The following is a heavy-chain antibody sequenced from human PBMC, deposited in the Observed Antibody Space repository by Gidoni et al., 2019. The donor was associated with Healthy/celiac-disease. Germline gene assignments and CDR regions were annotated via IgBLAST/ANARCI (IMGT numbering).Heavy chain of an antibody. D-gene: IGHD6-19*01. CDR2: IYYSGIT. J-gene: IGHJ6*02. CDR3: ANVNIAVAGTYYYYGMDV. CDR1: GGSISSSSYY. V-gene: IGHV4-39*01. Sequence: QLQLQESGPGLVKPSETLSLTCTVSGGSISSSSYYWGWIRQPPGKGLEWIGSIYYSGITYYNPSLKSRVTISVDTSKNQFSLKLSSVTAADTAVYYCANVNIAVAGTYYYYGMDVWGQGTTVTVSS.